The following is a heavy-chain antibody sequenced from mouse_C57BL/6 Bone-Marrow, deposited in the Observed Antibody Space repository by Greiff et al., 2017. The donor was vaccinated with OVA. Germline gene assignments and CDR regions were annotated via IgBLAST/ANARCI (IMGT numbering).Heavy chain of an antibody. D-gene: IGHD2-4*01. J-gene: IGHJ3*01. V-gene: IGHV1S81*02. Sequence: QVQLQQPGAELVKPGASVKLSCKAFGYTFISYWMHWVKQRPGQGLEWIGEINPSNGRTNYNEKFKSKATLTVDKSSSTAYMQLSSLTSEDSAVYYCARPTMITTEFAYWGQGTLVTVSA. CDR2: INPSNGRT. CDR1: GYTFISYW. CDR3: ARPTMITTEFAY.